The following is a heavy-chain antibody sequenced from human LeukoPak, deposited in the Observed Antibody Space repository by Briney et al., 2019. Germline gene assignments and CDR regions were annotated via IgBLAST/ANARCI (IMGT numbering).Heavy chain of an antibody. CDR3: ARVDTAMGTSGPYYYYGMDV. CDR1: GYTFTSYY. D-gene: IGHD5-18*01. CDR2: IIPIFGTA. V-gene: IGHV1-69*13. J-gene: IGHJ6*02. Sequence: SVKVSCKASGYTFTSYYMRWVRQAPGQGLEWMGGIIPIFGTANYAQKFQGRVTITADESTSTAYMELSSLRSEDTAVYYCARVDTAMGTSGPYYYYGMDVWGQGTTVTVSS.